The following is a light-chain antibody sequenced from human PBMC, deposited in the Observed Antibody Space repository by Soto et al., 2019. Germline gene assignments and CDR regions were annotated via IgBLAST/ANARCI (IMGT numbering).Light chain of an antibody. V-gene: IGLV2-8*01. J-gene: IGLJ1*01. CDR1: SSDVGDYNY. Sequence: LAQPPSASGSPGQSVTISCTGTSSDVGDYNYVSWYQQHPGKAPKLMIYEVSKRPSGVPDRFSGPKSGNTASLTVSGLQAEDEADYYCSSYAGSNNFGVFGTGTKVTVL. CDR3: SSYAGSNNFGV. CDR2: EVS.